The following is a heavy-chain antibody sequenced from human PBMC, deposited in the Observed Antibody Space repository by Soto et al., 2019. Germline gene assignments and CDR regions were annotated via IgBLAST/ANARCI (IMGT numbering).Heavy chain of an antibody. CDR3: ARDPGTQLLSCYFDY. CDR2: ISYDGSNK. J-gene: IGHJ4*02. CDR1: GFTFSSYA. V-gene: IGHV3-30-3*01. Sequence: GGSLRLSCAASGFTFSSYAMHWVRQAPGKGLEWVAVISYDGSNKYYADSVKGRFTISRDNSKNTLYLQMNSLRAEDTAVYYCARDPGTQLLSCYFDYWGQGTLVTVSS. D-gene: IGHD2-2*01.